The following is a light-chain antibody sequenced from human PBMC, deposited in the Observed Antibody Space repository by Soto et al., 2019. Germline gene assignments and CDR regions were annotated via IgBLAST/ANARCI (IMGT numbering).Light chain of an antibody. CDR2: DVT. CDR3: SSCASSSPLV. V-gene: IGLV2-14*01. Sequence: QSALTQPASVSGSPGQSITLSCTGTSSEVGGYNYVSWYQQYPGKAPKLMIYDVTNRPSGVSNRFSGSKSGNTASLTISGLQAEDEADYYCSSCASSSPLVFGGGTKLTVL. J-gene: IGLJ2*01. CDR1: SSEVGGYNY.